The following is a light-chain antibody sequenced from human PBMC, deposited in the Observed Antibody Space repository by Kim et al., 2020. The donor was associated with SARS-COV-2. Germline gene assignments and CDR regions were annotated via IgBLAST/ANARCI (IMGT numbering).Light chain of an antibody. CDR1: QSVSSN. J-gene: IGKJ1*01. CDR2: GAS. V-gene: IGKV3-15*01. Sequence: EIVMTQSPATLSVSPGERATLSCRASQSVSSNLAWYQQKPGQAPRLLIYGASTRATGIPARFSGSGSGTEFTLTISSLQSEDFAVYYCKLYNNWPRTFGQGSKGDIK. CDR3: KLYNNWPRT.